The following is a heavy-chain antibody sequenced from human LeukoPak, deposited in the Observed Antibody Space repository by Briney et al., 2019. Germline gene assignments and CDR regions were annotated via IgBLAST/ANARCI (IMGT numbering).Heavy chain of an antibody. D-gene: IGHD3-22*01. CDR1: GFTFSSYA. Sequence: GGSLRLSCAASGFTFSSYAMSWVRQAPGKGLEWVSTISGRGGSTYYADSVKGRFTISRDNSDNTLYLQMNSLRAEDTAVYYCAKDRPNYYGSNGHYYKLNGDCWGQGTLVTVSS. V-gene: IGHV3-23*01. CDR2: ISGRGGST. CDR3: AKDRPNYYGSNGHYYKLNGDC. J-gene: IGHJ4*02.